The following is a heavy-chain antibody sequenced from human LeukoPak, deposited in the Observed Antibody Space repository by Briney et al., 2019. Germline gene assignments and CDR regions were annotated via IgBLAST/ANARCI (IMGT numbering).Heavy chain of an antibody. D-gene: IGHD6-13*01. CDR2: INHSGST. J-gene: IGHJ4*02. CDR3: ARGRGGWVRGSWAY. V-gene: IGHV4-34*01. Sequence: SETLSLTCAVDGGSFSGYYWSWVRQPPGKGLEWIGEINHSGSTNYNPSLKSRVTISVDTSKNQFSLKLSSVTAADTAVYYCARGRGGWVRGSWAYWGQGTLVTVSS. CDR1: GGSFSGYY.